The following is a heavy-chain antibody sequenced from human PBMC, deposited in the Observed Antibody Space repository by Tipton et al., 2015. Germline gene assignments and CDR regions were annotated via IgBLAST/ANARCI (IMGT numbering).Heavy chain of an antibody. CDR2: ISYTEGA. D-gene: IGHD5-12*01. V-gene: IGHV4-61*01. J-gene: IGHJ5*02. Sequence: TLSLTCTVSGGSVTSGSYYWSWIRQPPGKGLEWIGYISYTEGARYNPALKNRVTISVDTSKNQFSLTLNSVAAADTAVYYCARRSTASGPPGRFDPWGQGTLVTVSS. CDR3: ARRSTASGPPGRFDP. CDR1: GGSVTSGSYY.